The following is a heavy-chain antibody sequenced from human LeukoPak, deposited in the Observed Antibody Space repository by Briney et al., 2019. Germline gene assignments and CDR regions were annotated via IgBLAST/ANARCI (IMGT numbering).Heavy chain of an antibody. Sequence: GGSLRLSCVASGFTFSSYGISWVRQAPGKGLEWVSTISGSGANIYYADSVKGRFTVSRENSKNTLYLQVNSLRLEDTAVYYCAKHEYCSGGSCYLDYWGQGTLVTVSS. D-gene: IGHD2-15*01. CDR3: AKHEYCSGGSCYLDY. CDR2: ISGSGANI. V-gene: IGHV3-23*01. J-gene: IGHJ4*02. CDR1: GFTFSSYG.